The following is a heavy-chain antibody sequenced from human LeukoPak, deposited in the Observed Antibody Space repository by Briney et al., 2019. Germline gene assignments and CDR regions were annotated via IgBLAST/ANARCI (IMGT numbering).Heavy chain of an antibody. V-gene: IGHV3-20*04. J-gene: IGHJ4*02. CDR2: INWNGGST. Sequence: GGSLRLSCAASGFTFDDYGMSWVRQAPGKGLEWVSGINWNGGSTGYADSVKGRFTISRDNAKNSLYLQMNSLRAEDTALYYCARDLGYCSSTSCYRVFDYWGQGTLDTVSS. CDR1: GFTFDDYG. CDR3: ARDLGYCSSTSCYRVFDY. D-gene: IGHD2-2*01.